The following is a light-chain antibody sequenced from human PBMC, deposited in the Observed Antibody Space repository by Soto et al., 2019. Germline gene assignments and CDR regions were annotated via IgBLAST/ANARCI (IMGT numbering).Light chain of an antibody. CDR3: QQYYSTPPYT. CDR1: QSVLYSSNNKNY. J-gene: IGKJ2*01. Sequence: DIVMTQSPDSLAVSLGERATINCKSSQSVLYSSNNKNYLAWYQQKPGQPPKLLIYWASTRESGVPDRCSGSGSGTDFTLTISSRQAEDVAVYYCQQYYSTPPYTFGQGTKLEIK. CDR2: WAS. V-gene: IGKV4-1*01.